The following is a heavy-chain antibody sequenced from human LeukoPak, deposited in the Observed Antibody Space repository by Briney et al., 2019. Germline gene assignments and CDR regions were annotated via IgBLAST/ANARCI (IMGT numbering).Heavy chain of an antibody. D-gene: IGHD2-2*02. J-gene: IGHJ4*02. Sequence: PGGSLRLSCAASGFTFSSYAMHWVRQAPGKGLEWVTVISYDGSNKYYADSVEGRFTISRDNSKNTLYLQMNSLRAEDTAVYYCARDGVVAAAIHEIAYYFDYWGQGSLVTVSS. CDR1: GFTFSSYA. CDR3: ARDGVVAAAIHEIAYYFDY. V-gene: IGHV3-30-3*01. CDR2: ISYDGSNK.